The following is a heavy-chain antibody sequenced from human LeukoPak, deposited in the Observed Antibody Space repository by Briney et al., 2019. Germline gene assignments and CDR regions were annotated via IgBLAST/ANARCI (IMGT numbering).Heavy chain of an antibody. V-gene: IGHV1-2*02. J-gene: IGHJ5*02. CDR3: ARDCHGSGSYYMVYNWFDP. D-gene: IGHD3-10*01. Sequence: ASVKVSCKASGYTFTGYYMHWVRQAPGQGLEWMGWINPNSGGTNYAQKFQGRVTMTRDTSISTAYMELSRLRSDDTAVYYCARDCHGSGSYYMVYNWFDPWGQGTLATVSS. CDR2: INPNSGGT. CDR1: GYTFTGYY.